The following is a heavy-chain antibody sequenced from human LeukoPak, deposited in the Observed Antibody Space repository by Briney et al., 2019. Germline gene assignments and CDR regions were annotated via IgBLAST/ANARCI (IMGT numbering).Heavy chain of an antibody. CDR2: IYSSGST. V-gene: IGHV4-4*07. Sequence: PSETLSLTCTVSGGSISSYYWSWIRQPAGKGLEWIGRIYSSGSTNYNPSLKSRVTMSVDTSKNQFSLKLSSVTAAGTAVYYCARVTYTSSSISLDAFDIWGQGTMVTVSS. J-gene: IGHJ3*02. CDR3: ARVTYTSSSISLDAFDI. D-gene: IGHD6-6*01. CDR1: GGSISSYY.